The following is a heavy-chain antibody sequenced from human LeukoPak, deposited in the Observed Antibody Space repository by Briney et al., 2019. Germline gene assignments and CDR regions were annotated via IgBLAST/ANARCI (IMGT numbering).Heavy chain of an antibody. CDR3: ARGAPIRVAVAVTFDP. J-gene: IGHJ5*02. CDR2: INAGNGNT. V-gene: IGHV1-3*01. D-gene: IGHD6-19*01. CDR1: GYTFTSYA. Sequence: GASVKVSCKASGYTFTSYAMHWVRQAPGQRLEWMGWINAGNGNTKYSQKFQGRVTITRDTSATTAYMELSSLRSEDTAVYYCARGAPIRVAVAVTFDPWGQGTLVTVPS.